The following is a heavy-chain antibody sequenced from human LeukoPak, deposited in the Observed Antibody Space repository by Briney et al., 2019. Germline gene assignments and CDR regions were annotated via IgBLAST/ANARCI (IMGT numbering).Heavy chain of an antibody. CDR1: GFTFSSYA. V-gene: IGHV3-23*01. Sequence: GGSLRLSCVASGFTFSSYAMSWVRRAPGKGLEWVSSISDSGGSRYYADSVKGRFTISRDNSKNTLYLQMNSLRAEDTAVYYCAKEVYYYDSSGYYWRYFDYWGQGTLVTVSS. J-gene: IGHJ4*02. CDR3: AKEVYYYDSSGYYWRYFDY. CDR2: ISDSGGSR. D-gene: IGHD3-22*01.